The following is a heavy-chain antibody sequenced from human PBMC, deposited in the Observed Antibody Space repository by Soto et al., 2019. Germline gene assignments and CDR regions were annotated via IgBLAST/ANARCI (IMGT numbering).Heavy chain of an antibody. J-gene: IGHJ6*02. D-gene: IGHD2-2*01. CDR3: AKPLAAMDYYGMDV. V-gene: IGHV3-30*18. CDR1: GFTFKNNG. Sequence: GGSLRLSCAASGFTFKNNGMHWVRQAPGKGLEWVAIISYHGNNQYYADSVKGRFTISRDNSNNTLYLEMNSLRAEDTAVYYCAKPLAAMDYYGMDVWGQGTTVTVSS. CDR2: ISYHGNNQ.